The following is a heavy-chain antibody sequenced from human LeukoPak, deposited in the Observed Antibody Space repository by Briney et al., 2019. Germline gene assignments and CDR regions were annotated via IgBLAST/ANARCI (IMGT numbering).Heavy chain of an antibody. D-gene: IGHD4-17*01. Sequence: GGSLRLSCAASGFTFSSYGMHWVRQAPGKGLEWVAIISYDGSNKYYADSVKGRFTISRDNSKNTLYLQMNSLRAEDTAVYYCAKDLTTVTTQGDYWGQGTLVTVSS. V-gene: IGHV3-30*18. J-gene: IGHJ4*02. CDR2: ISYDGSNK. CDR1: GFTFSSYG. CDR3: AKDLTTVTTQGDY.